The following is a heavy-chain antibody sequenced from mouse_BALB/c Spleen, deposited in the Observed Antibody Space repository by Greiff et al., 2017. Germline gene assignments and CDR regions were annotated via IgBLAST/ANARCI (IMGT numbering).Heavy chain of an antibody. J-gene: IGHJ4*01. CDR1: GYTFPSYW. D-gene: IGHD2-4*01. CDR3: TRLGTIRITTGYAMDY. V-gene: IGHV1-69*02. Sequence: QVQLQQPGAELVRPGASVKLSCKASGYTFPSYWIHWVKQRPGQGLEWIGNIYPSDSYTNYNQKFKDKATLTVDKSSSTAYMQLSSPTSEDSAVYYGTRLGTIRITTGYAMDYWGQGTSGTVSS. CDR2: IYPSDSYT.